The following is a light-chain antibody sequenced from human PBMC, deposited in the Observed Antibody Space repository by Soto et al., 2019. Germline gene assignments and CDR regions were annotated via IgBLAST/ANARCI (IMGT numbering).Light chain of an antibody. CDR1: QGISGF. CDR3: PQAKLYPVT. Sequence: IQLTQSPSSLSASVGDRGTITCRASQGISGFLAWSQQKPGQAPKLLIYAASTLQSGVQSRFSGSGFGTDFTRTIRILQPEDSATYYCPQAKLYPVTCGQGTRLDI. J-gene: IGKJ5*01. CDR2: AAS. V-gene: IGKV1-9*01.